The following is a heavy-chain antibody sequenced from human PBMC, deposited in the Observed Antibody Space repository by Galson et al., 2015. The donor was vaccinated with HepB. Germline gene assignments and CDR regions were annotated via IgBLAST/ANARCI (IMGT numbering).Heavy chain of an antibody. CDR2: ISWNGVRT. V-gene: IGHV3-20*04. CDR3: VRGPRWLVGGFGDY. D-gene: IGHD6-19*01. J-gene: IGHJ4*02. Sequence: SLRLSCAASGFTFHDYAISWVRQAPGKGLEWVSGISWNGVRTGYADSLKGRFTISRDNAKNSLYLQMNSLRAEDTALCYCVRGPRWLVGGFGDYWGQGTLVTVSS. CDR1: GFTFHDYA.